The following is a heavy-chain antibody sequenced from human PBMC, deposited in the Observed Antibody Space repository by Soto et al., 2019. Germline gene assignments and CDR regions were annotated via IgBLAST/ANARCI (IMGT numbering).Heavy chain of an antibody. CDR1: GGTFSSYT. CDR3: ASICSSTSCYGGAFDI. V-gene: IGHV1-69*02. Sequence: QVQLVQSGAEVKKPGSSVKVSCKASGGTFSSYTISWVRQAPGQGLEWMGRIIPILGIANYAQKFQGRVMITADKSTSTAYMELSSLRSEDTAVYYCASICSSTSCYGGAFDIWGQGTMVTVSS. CDR2: IIPILGIA. D-gene: IGHD2-2*01. J-gene: IGHJ3*02.